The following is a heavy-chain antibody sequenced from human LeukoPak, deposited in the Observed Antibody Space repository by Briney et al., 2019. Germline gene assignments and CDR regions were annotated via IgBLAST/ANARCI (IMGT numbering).Heavy chain of an antibody. CDR1: GFTVSSNY. CDR2: IYSGGST. V-gene: IGHV3-66*01. J-gene: IGHJ4*02. CDR3: AKDLLRRYFDS. D-gene: IGHD1-14*01. Sequence: GGSLRLSCAASGFTVSSNYMSWVRQAPGKGLEWVSVIYSGGSTYYADSVKGRFTISRDNSKNTLYLQMNSLRAEDTAVYYCAKDLLRRYFDSWGQGTLVTVSS.